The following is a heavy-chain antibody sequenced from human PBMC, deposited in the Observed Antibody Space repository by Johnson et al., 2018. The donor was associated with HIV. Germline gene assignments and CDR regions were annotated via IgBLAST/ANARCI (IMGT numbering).Heavy chain of an antibody. D-gene: IGHD3-9*01. CDR3: AKDVWHDILTGHTPSGDAFDI. CDR2: ISGCGGST. V-gene: IGHV3-23*04. Sequence: VQLVESGGGLVQPGGSLRLSCAASGFTFSSYAMSWVRQAPGKGLEWVSAISGCGGSTYYADSVQGRFTISRDNSKIPLYLQMNSLRAEHTAVYYCAKDVWHDILTGHTPSGDAFDIWGQGTMVTVSS. CDR1: GFTFSSYA. J-gene: IGHJ3*02.